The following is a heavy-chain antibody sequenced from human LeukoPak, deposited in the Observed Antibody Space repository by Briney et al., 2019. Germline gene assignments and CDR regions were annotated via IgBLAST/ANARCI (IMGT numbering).Heavy chain of an antibody. CDR2: ISGDGGST. CDR3: AKDTSRNFIVVPAADY. Sequence: GGSLRLSRAASGFTFDDYAMHWVRHAPGKGLEWVSLISGDGGSTYYADSVKGRFTVSRDNSKNSLYLQMNSLRTEDTALYYCAKDTSRNFIVVPAADYWGQGTLVPSP. D-gene: IGHD2-2*01. J-gene: IGHJ4*02. CDR1: GFTFDDYA. V-gene: IGHV3-43*02.